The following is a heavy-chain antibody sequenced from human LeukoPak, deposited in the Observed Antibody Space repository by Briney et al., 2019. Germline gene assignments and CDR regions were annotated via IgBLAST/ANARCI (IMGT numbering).Heavy chain of an antibody. D-gene: IGHD3-22*01. CDR2: IYTSGST. J-gene: IGHJ3*02. CDR1: GDSISSDY. Sequence: SETLSLTCTVSGDSISSDYWSWIRQPAGKGLEWIGRIYTSGSTNYNPSLKSRVTMSVDTSKNQFSLKLSSVTAADTAVYYCAREIPYYDSNGKAFDIWGQGTMVTVSS. V-gene: IGHV4-4*07. CDR3: AREIPYYDSNGKAFDI.